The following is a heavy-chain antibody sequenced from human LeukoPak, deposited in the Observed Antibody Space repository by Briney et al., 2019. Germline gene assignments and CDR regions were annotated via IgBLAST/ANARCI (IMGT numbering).Heavy chain of an antibody. CDR3: ARAYYYDSSGYYYAFDY. Sequence: GGSLRLSCAASGFTLSRFWMSWVRQATGNGLEWVANIKPDGREKYYVDSVKGRFTISRDNAKNSLYLQMNSLRAEDTAVYYCARAYYYDSSGYYYAFDYWGQGTLVTVSS. J-gene: IGHJ4*02. D-gene: IGHD3-22*01. CDR2: IKPDGREK. V-gene: IGHV3-7*04. CDR1: GFTLSRFW.